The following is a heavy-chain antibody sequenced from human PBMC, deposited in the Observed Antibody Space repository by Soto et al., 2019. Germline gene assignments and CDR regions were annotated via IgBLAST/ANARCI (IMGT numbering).Heavy chain of an antibody. CDR1: GYTFTSYA. CDR2: INAGNGNT. Sequence: ASVKVSCKASGYTFTSYAMHWVRQAPGQRLERMGRINAGNGNTKYSQKFQGRVTITRDTSASTAYMELSSLRSEDTAVYYCAREEGGYDYYGMDVWGQETTVNVSS. CDR3: AREEGGYDYYGMDV. V-gene: IGHV1-3*01. J-gene: IGHJ6*02. D-gene: IGHD1-26*01.